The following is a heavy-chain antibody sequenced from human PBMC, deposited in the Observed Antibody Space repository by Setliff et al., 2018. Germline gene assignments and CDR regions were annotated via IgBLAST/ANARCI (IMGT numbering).Heavy chain of an antibody. CDR1: GVSINSLNW. CDR2: IYHDGPS. CDR3: ARAPGRNIRGDY. Sequence: PSETLSLTCAVSGVSINSLNWWTWVRQPPGKGLEWIGEIYHDGPSVHYNPSLKSRVTMSVDTSKNQFSLNLSSLTAADTAVYYCARAPGRNIRGDYWGQGALVTVSS. V-gene: IGHV4-4*02. J-gene: IGHJ4*02. D-gene: IGHD3-10*01.